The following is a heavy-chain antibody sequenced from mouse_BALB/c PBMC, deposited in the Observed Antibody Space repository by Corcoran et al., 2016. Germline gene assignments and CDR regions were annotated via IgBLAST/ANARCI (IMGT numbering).Heavy chain of an antibody. CDR3: ARAGY. CDR1: GYSFTDYI. J-gene: IGHJ2*01. V-gene: IGHV1-39*01. Sequence: EIQLQQTGPELVKPGASVKISCKASGYSFTDYIMLWVKQSHGKSLEWIGNINPYYGSTSYNLKFKGKATLTVDKSSSTAYMQLNSLTSEDSAVYYCARAGYWGQGTTLTVSS. CDR2: INPYYGST.